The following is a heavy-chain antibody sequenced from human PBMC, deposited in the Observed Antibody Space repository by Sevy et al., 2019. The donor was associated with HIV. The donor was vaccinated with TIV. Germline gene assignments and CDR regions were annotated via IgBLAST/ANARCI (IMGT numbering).Heavy chain of an antibody. J-gene: IGHJ4*02. CDR2: INPSGGST. D-gene: IGHD2-8*02. CDR1: GYTFTGYF. CDR3: ARDGTSGLNF. V-gene: IGHV1-46*01. Sequence: ASVKVSCKTSGYTFTGYFMHWVRQAPGQGREGMGVINPSGGSTTFAQRFQGRVTMTRDTSTSTVYMEVRSLRSEDTAVYYCARDGTSGLNFWGQGTLVTVSS.